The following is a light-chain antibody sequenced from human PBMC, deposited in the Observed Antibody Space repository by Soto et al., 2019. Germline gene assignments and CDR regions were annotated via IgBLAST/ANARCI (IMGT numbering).Light chain of an antibody. CDR2: GAS. V-gene: IGKV3-15*01. Sequence: EIVMTQSPATLSVSPGERATLSCRASQRVSSNLAWYQQKPGQAPRLLIYGASTRATGVPARFSGSGSGTEFTLTISDLQSEDFAVYYCQQSYSTPRTFGQGTKVEIK. CDR3: QQSYSTPRT. J-gene: IGKJ1*01. CDR1: QRVSSN.